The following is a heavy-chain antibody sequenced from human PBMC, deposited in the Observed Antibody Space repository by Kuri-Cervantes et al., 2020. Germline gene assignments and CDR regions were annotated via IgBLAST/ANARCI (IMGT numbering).Heavy chain of an antibody. Sequence: GESLKISCAASGFTFSSYWMSWVRQAPGKGLEWVANIKQDGSEKYYVDSVTGRFTISRDNAKNSLYLQMNSLRAEDTAMYYCARLDTAMGGRAYWGQGTLVTVSS. CDR1: GFTFSSYW. V-gene: IGHV3-7*01. CDR2: IKQDGSEK. D-gene: IGHD5-18*01. CDR3: ARLDTAMGGRAY. J-gene: IGHJ4*02.